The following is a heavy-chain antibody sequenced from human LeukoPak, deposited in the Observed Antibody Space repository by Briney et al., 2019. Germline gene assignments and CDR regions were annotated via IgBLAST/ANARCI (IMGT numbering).Heavy chain of an antibody. Sequence: ASVKVSCKASGYTFTSYGISWVRQAPGQGVEWMGWISAYNGNTNYAQKLQGRVTMTTDTSTSTAYMELRSLRSDDTAVYYCARVSSGYYPAAFDYWGQGTLVTVSS. CDR1: GYTFTSYG. CDR2: ISAYNGNT. V-gene: IGHV1-18*01. J-gene: IGHJ4*02. CDR3: ARVSSGYYPAAFDY. D-gene: IGHD3-22*01.